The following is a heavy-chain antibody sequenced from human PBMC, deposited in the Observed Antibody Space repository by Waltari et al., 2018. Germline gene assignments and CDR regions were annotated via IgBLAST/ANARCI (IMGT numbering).Heavy chain of an antibody. Sequence: EVQLVESGGGLVKPGGSLRLSCVASGFTFSSYSMNWVRQAPGKGLEWVSSMSSSRSHIYYADSVKGRFTISRDNVKNALYLQMNSLRAEDTAVYYCARGGGATTPSDYWGQGTLVTVSS. CDR1: GFTFSSYS. CDR3: ARGGGATTPSDY. J-gene: IGHJ4*02. CDR2: MSSSRSHI. D-gene: IGHD1-26*01. V-gene: IGHV3-21*01.